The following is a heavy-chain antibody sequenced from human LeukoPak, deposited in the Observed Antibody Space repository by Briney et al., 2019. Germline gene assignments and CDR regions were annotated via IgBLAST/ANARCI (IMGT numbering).Heavy chain of an antibody. CDR2: TYYRSKWYN. Sequence: SQTLSLTCAISGDSVSSNSAAWSWIRQSPSRGLEWLGRTYYRSKWYNDYAVSVKSRTTFNADTSKNQFSLQLNSVTPEDTAMYYCARDTPEYSSGWYYFDYWGQGTLVTVS. D-gene: IGHD6-19*01. V-gene: IGHV6-1*01. CDR1: GDSVSSNSAA. J-gene: IGHJ4*02. CDR3: ARDTPEYSSGWYYFDY.